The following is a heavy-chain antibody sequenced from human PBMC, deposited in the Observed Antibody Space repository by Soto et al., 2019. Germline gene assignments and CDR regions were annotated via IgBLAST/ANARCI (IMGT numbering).Heavy chain of an antibody. V-gene: IGHV1-18*01. CDR1: GYTFTSYG. Sequence: GASVKVSCKASGYTFTSYGISWVRQAPGQGLERMGWISAYNGNTNYAQKHKGRVTMTTDTSTSTAYMELRSLRSDDTAVYYCARDYGYYGSGEFDYWGQGTLVTVSS. J-gene: IGHJ4*02. CDR3: ARDYGYYGSGEFDY. D-gene: IGHD3-10*01. CDR2: ISAYNGNT.